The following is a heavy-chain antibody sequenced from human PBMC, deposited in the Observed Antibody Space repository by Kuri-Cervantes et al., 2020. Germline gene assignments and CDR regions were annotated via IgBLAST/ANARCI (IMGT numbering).Heavy chain of an antibody. V-gene: IGHV3-30*03. J-gene: IGHJ1*01. CDR2: ISYDGSNK. Sequence: LSLTCAASGFTFSSYGMHWVRQAPGKGLEWVAVISYDGSNKYYADSVKGRFTISRDNSKNPLYLQMNSLSAEDTAVYYCARARVRDDYGDYPDFQHWGQGTLVTVSS. D-gene: IGHD4-17*01. CDR1: GFTFSSYG. CDR3: ARARVRDDYGDYPDFQH.